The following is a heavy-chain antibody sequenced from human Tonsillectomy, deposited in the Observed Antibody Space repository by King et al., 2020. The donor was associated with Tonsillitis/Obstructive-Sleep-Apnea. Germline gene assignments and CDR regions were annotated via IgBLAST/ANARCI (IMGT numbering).Heavy chain of an antibody. CDR1: GFTFSNYA. CDR2: ITRSGTST. CDR3: AKDGGGSVHGYSFDY. Sequence: VQLVESGGGLVQPGGSLRLSCSASGFTFSNYAMSWVRLAPGKGLEWVSVITRSGTSTYYADSVKGRFTISRDNSKNTRYLQINSLRTEDTSVYYCAKDGGGSVHGYSFDYWGPGTLVTVSS. J-gene: IGHJ4*02. D-gene: IGHD2-15*01. V-gene: IGHV3-23*04.